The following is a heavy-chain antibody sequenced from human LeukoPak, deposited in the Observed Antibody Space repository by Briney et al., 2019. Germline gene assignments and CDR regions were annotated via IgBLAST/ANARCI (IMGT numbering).Heavy chain of an antibody. CDR1: GFTFDDYT. CDR2: ISWDGGST. V-gene: IGHV3-43*01. J-gene: IGHJ4*02. Sequence: GGPLRLSCAASGFTFDDYTMHWVRQAPGKGLEWVSLISWDGGSTYYADSVKGRFTISRDNSKNSLYLQMNSLRTEDTALYYCARRAGAYSHPYDYWGQGTLVTVSS. D-gene: IGHD4/OR15-4a*01. CDR3: ARRAGAYSHPYDY.